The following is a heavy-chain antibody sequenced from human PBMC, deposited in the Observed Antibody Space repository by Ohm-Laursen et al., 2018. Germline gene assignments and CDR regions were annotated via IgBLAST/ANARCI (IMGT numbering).Heavy chain of an antibody. J-gene: IGHJ5*02. V-gene: IGHV4-59*08. D-gene: IGHD2-15*01. CDR1: GGSISSYY. Sequence: SETLSLTCTVSGGSISSYYWSWIRQPPGKGLEWIGYIYYSGSTNYNPSLKSRVTISVDTSKNQFSLKLSSVTAADTAVYYCAASSGGTWVFDPWGQGTLVTVSS. CDR3: AASSGGTWVFDP. CDR2: IYYSGST.